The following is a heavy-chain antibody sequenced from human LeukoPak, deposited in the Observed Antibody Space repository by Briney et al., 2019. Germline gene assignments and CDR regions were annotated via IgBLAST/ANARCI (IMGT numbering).Heavy chain of an antibody. CDR3: ARTIVGAPDY. V-gene: IGHV4-39*01. D-gene: IGHD1-26*01. CDR1: GGSISSSSHY. J-gene: IGHJ4*02. Sequence: PSETLSLTCTVSGGSISSSSHYWGWIRQPPGKGLEWIGSIYYSGSTYYNPSLESRVTISVDTSKNQFSLKLSSVTAADTAVYYCARTIVGAPDYWGQGTLVTVSS. CDR2: IYYSGST.